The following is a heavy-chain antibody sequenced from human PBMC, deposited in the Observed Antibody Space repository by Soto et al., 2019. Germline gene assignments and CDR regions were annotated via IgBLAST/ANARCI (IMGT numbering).Heavy chain of an antibody. CDR1: GGSINSGDSY. D-gene: IGHD1-26*01. J-gene: IGHJ4*02. CDR3: ARDLGEHYFDL. V-gene: IGHV4-31*03. CDR2: IDYSGST. Sequence: PSETLSLTCTVSGGSINSGDSYWSWIRQHPVEGLEWIGSIDYSGSTYYNPSLKSRVNISVDTFRNQFSLSLNSVTAADTAVFYCARDLGEHYFDLWGQGARVTVSS.